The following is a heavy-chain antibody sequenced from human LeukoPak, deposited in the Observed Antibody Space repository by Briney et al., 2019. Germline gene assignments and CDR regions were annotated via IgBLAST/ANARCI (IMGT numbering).Heavy chain of an antibody. CDR3: AKALEQETVIALDS. D-gene: IGHD6-13*01. Sequence: GGSLRLSCAASGFTFSTYAMSWVRQAPGKGLEWVSAISGSGGSTYYGDSVKGRFTISRDNSKTTLYLQMNSLRAEDTSIYFCAKALEQETVIALDSWGQGTLVTVSS. V-gene: IGHV3-23*01. CDR1: GFTFSTYA. J-gene: IGHJ4*02. CDR2: ISGSGGST.